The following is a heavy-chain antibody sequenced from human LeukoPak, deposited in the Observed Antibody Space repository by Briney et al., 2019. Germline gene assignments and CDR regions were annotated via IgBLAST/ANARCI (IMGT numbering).Heavy chain of an antibody. D-gene: IGHD6-13*01. CDR3: ARDLSSRDAY. V-gene: IGHV3-7*03. Sequence: GGSLRLSCAASGFTFSNFWMSWVRQAPGEGLEWVACIHQNGRSEYYVDSVKGRFAISRDNTKNSLYLQMSSLTVEDTAVYYCARDLSSRDAYWGQGTLVTVSS. CDR2: IHQNGRSE. J-gene: IGHJ4*02. CDR1: GFTFSNFW.